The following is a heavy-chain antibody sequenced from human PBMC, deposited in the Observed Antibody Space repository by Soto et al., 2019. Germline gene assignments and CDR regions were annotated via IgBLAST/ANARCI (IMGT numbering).Heavy chain of an antibody. V-gene: IGHV1-46*01. CDR3: ARYSTPNSPVTTLGGY. CDR1: GYTFTSYG. Sequence: ASVKVSCKASGYTFTSYGMHWVRQAPGQGLEWMGIINPSGGSTSYAQKFQDRVTMTRDTSTSTAYMELRSLRSDDTAVYYCARYSTPNSPVTTLGGYWGQGTLVTVSS. J-gene: IGHJ4*02. CDR2: INPSGGST. D-gene: IGHD4-17*01.